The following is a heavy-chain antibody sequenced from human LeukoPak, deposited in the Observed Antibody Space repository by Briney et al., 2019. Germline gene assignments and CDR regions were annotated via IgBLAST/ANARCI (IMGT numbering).Heavy chain of an antibody. CDR2: IYHSGST. D-gene: IGHD3-22*01. J-gene: IGHJ4*02. CDR3: ARDRRNYDDSGYYFDY. CDR1: GYSISRGYY. V-gene: IGHV4-38-2*02. Sequence: SSETLSLTCTVSGYSISRGYYWGWIRQPPGKGLEWIGSIYHSGSTYSNSSLKSRVTLSVDTSKNHFSLKLSSVTAADTAVYYCARDRRNYDDSGYYFDYWGQGTLVTVSS.